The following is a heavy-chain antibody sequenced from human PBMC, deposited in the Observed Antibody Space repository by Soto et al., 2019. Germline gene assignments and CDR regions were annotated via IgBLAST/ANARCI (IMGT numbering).Heavy chain of an antibody. D-gene: IGHD4-17*01. CDR1: GFTFSSYA. J-gene: IGHJ3*02. CDR3: ARDRGYGGNSNDAFDI. CDR2: ISYDGSNK. V-gene: IGHV3-30-3*01. Sequence: GGSLRLSCAASGFTFSSYAMHWVRQAPGKGLEWVAVISYDGSNKYYADSVKGRFTISRDNSKNTLYLQMNSLRAEDTAVYYCARDRGYGGNSNDAFDIWGQGTMVTVSS.